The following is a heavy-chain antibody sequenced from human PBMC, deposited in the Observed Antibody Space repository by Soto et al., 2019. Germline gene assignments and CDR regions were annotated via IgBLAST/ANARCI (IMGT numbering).Heavy chain of an antibody. V-gene: IGHV4-39*01. CDR1: GGSISSSSYY. Sequence: PSETLSLTCTVSGGSISSSSYYWGWIRQPPGKGLECIGSIYYSGSTYYNPSLKSRVTISVDTSKNQFSLKLSSVTAADTAVYYCARHLRGLRHSFSYFDYWGQGTLVTVSS. CDR2: IYYSGST. J-gene: IGHJ4*02. CDR3: ARHLRGLRHSFSYFDY. D-gene: IGHD4-17*01.